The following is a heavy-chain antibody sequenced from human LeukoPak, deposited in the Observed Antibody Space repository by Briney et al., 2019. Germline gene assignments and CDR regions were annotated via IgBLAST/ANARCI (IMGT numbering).Heavy chain of an antibody. J-gene: IGHJ2*01. CDR3: ARGLGTFEDTYFDL. CDR1: GFIVTNNY. Sequence: GGSLRLPCAASGFIVTNNYMTWVRQAPGKGLEWVAIIYSNSNTYYADSVNGRFTASRDNSKNTVYLQLNSLRAEDTAVYYCARGLGTFEDTYFDLWGRGTLVTVSS. CDR2: IYSNSNT. D-gene: IGHD2-15*01. V-gene: IGHV3-53*01.